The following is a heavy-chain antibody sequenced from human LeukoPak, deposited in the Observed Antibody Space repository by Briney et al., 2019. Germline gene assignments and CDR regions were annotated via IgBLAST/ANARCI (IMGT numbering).Heavy chain of an antibody. CDR2: IYYSGST. J-gene: IGHJ6*03. Sequence: SETLSLTCTVSGGSISSYYWSWIRQPPGKGQEWIGYIYYSGSTNYNPSLKSRVTISVDTSKNQFSLKLSSVTAADTAVYYCARGGGSIPYYYYYMDVWGKGTTVTVSS. V-gene: IGHV4-59*01. D-gene: IGHD2-21*01. CDR3: ARGGGSIPYYYYYMDV. CDR1: GGSISSYY.